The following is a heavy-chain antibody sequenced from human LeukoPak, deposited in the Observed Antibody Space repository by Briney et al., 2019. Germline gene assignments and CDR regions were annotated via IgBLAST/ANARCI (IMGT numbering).Heavy chain of an antibody. CDR3: ARDGGATTSDY. V-gene: IGHV1-69*04. CDR1: GGTFSSYA. CDR2: IIPILGIA. Sequence: SVKVSCNASGGTFSSYAISWVRQAPGQGLEWMGRIIPILGIANYAQKFQGRVTITSDKSTSTAYMELSSLRSEDTAVYYCARDGGATTSDYWGQGTLVTVSS. J-gene: IGHJ4*02. D-gene: IGHD1-26*01.